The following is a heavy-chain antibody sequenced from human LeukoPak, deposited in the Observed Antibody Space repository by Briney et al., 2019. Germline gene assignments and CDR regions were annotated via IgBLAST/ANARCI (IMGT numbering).Heavy chain of an antibody. CDR1: GYTFTSYG. Sequence: ASVKVSCKASGYTFTSYGISWVRQAPGQGLEWMGWISAYNGNTNYAQKLQGRVTMTTDTSTSTAYMELRSLRSDDTAVYYCARMYYYDSSGYYYGDYWGQGTLVTVS. V-gene: IGHV1-18*01. J-gene: IGHJ4*02. CDR2: ISAYNGNT. CDR3: ARMYYYDSSGYYYGDY. D-gene: IGHD3-22*01.